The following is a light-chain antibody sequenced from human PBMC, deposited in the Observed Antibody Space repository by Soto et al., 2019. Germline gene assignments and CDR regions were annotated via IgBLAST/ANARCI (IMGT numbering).Light chain of an antibody. CDR3: CSFACSYSYV. Sequence: QSALTQPRSVSASPGQSVTISCTGTSSDVGRYDYVSWYQQHPGKAPKLIVYDVTERPSGVPDRFSGSKSGNTAFLTISGLQAEDEADYSCCSFACSYSYVFGTGTKVTVL. CDR2: DVT. CDR1: SSDVGRYDY. V-gene: IGLV2-11*01. J-gene: IGLJ1*01.